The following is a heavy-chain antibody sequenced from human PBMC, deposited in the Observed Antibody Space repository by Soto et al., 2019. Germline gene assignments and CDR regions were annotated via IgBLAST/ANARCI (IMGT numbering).Heavy chain of an antibody. Sequence: SKTLSLTSVVANFSISSGYYWGWIRQSPGKGLEWIASIYRSGTTSYNPSLKSRVTISVDPSKNQFSLMLTAVTAADTAVYYCARTHSGSYYSVFNYWGRGSLVTASS. D-gene: IGHD1-26*01. V-gene: IGHV4-38-2*01. J-gene: IGHJ4*02. CDR1: NFSISSGYY. CDR3: ARTHSGSYYSVFNY. CDR2: IYRSGTT.